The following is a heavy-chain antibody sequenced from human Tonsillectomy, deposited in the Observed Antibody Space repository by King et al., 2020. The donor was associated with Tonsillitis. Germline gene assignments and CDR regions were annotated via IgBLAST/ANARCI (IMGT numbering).Heavy chain of an antibody. CDR2: IFPGDSDT. Sequence: QLVQSGAEVKKPGESLKISCKGSGYSFAYYWIGWVRQMPGNGLEWMGIIFPGDSDTRSSPSFQGQVTISADKSIRTAYLQWGSLKASDTAMYYCARLSGGFGEFDWFDPWGQGTLVTVSS. V-gene: IGHV5-51*01. CDR3: ARLSGGFGEFDWFDP. CDR1: GYSFAYYW. D-gene: IGHD3-10*01. J-gene: IGHJ5*02.